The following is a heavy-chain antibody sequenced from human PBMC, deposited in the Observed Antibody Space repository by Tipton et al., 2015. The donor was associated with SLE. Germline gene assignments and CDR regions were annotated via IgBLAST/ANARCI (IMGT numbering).Heavy chain of an antibody. CDR1: GFTFSSYS. D-gene: IGHD6-13*01. CDR2: ISSSSGYI. V-gene: IGHV3-21*01. J-gene: IGHJ4*02. CDR3: ARDRTGIN. Sequence: SLRLSCAASGFTFSSYSMNWVRQAPGKGLEWVSSISSSSGYIYYADSVKGRFTISRDNAKNSLYLQMNSLRAEDTAVYYCARDRTGINWGQGTLVTVSS.